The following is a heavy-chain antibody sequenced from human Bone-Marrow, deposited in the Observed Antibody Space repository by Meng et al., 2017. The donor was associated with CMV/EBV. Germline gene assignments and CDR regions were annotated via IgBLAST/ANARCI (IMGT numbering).Heavy chain of an antibody. J-gene: IGHJ5*02. CDR2: IFSNDEK. D-gene: IGHD1-7*01. CDR1: GFSLSNARMG. Sequence: SGPTLVKPTETLTLTCTVPGFSLSNARMGVSWIRQPPGKALEWLAHIFSNDEKSYSTSLKSRLTISKDTSKSQVVPTMTNMDPVDTATYYCARTRYNWNYNWFDPWGQGALVTVSS. V-gene: IGHV2-26*01. CDR3: ARTRYNWNYNWFDP.